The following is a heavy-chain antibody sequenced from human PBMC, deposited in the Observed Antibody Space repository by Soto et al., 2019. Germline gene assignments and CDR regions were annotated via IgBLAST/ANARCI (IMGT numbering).Heavy chain of an antibody. Sequence: GGSLRLSCAASGFTFSSFWMSWVRQAPGKGLEWVVSLKEDGSQKYYVDSVKGRFTISRDNAKNSLYLQMNSLRAEDTAVYYCARDLNTYGYGLFDYWGQGTLVTVSS. CDR3: ARDLNTYGYGLFDY. CDR2: LKEDGSQK. D-gene: IGHD5-18*01. J-gene: IGHJ4*01. V-gene: IGHV3-7*01. CDR1: GFTFSSFW.